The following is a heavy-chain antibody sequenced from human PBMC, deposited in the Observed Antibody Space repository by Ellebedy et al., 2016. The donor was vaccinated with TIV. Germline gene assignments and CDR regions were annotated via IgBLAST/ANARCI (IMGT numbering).Heavy chain of an antibody. CDR3: ASLTIPGGSDF. CDR1: GGSINSGAYY. V-gene: IGHV4-61*02. CDR2: IYTSGSA. J-gene: IGHJ4*02. Sequence: SXTVSGGSINSGAYYWSWIRQPAGKGLEWIGRIYTSGSAIYNPSLKSRVTMSVDMSKNHFSLELSSVTAADTAVYYCASLTIPGGSDFWGQGTLVTVSS. D-gene: IGHD3-3*01.